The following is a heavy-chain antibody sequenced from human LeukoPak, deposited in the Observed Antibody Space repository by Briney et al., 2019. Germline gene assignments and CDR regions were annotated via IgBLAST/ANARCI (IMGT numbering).Heavy chain of an antibody. D-gene: IGHD5-12*01. J-gene: IGHJ4*02. V-gene: IGHV3-74*01. Sequence: GGSLRLSCAASGFSFSVYWMHWVRQAPGKGPVWVSRIKTDGSITDYADFVRGRFTISRDNAKNTVHLQMNSLRVEDTAIYFCAGAYSAYDPFDYWGQGILVTVSS. CDR2: IKTDGSIT. CDR3: AGAYSAYDPFDY. CDR1: GFSFSVYW.